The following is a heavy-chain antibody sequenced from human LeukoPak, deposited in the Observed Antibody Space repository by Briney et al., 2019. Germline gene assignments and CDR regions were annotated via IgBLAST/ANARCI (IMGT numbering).Heavy chain of an antibody. J-gene: IGHJ6*02. CDR3: ARGSRLSLYYYYGMDV. D-gene: IGHD3-16*02. CDR2: INHSGST. CDR1: GGSISSYY. V-gene: IGHV4-34*01. Sequence: SETLSLTCTVSGGSISSYYWSWIRQPPGKGLEWIGEINHSGSTNYNPSLKSRVTISVDTSKNQFSLKLSSVTAADTAVYYCARGSRLSLYYYYGMDVWGQGTTVTVSS.